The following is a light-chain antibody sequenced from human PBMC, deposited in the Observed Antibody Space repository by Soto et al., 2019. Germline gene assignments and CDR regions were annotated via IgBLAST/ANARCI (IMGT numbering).Light chain of an antibody. V-gene: IGLV1-40*01. CDR1: SSNIGAGYD. J-gene: IGLJ2*01. CDR3: QSSASRLSGPVV. Sequence: QSVLTQPPSVSGAPGQRVTISCTGSSSNIGAGYDVHWYQQLPGTAPKLLIYGNSNRPSGVPDRFSGSKSGTSASLAITGLQAEDEPYYYCQSSASRLSGPVVFGGGTKLTVL. CDR2: GNS.